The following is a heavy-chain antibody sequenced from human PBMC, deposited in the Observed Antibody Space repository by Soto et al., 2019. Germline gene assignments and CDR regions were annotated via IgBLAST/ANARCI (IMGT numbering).Heavy chain of an antibody. Sequence: PGGSLRLCCAASGFTFSSYAMSWVRQAPGKGLEWVSAISGSGGSTYYADSVKGRFTISRDNSKNTLYLQMNSLRAEDTAVYYCAKPRASHDAFAIWGQGTMVTVSS. CDR2: ISGSGGST. CDR3: AKPRASHDAFAI. V-gene: IGHV3-23*01. J-gene: IGHJ3*02. CDR1: GFTFSSYA.